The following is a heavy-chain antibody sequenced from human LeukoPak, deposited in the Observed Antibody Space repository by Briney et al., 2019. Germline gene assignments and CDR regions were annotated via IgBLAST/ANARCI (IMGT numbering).Heavy chain of an antibody. V-gene: IGHV4-38-2*02. J-gene: IGHJ4*02. CDR3: ARQASTVTTPFDY. CDR2: IYHSGRT. CDR1: GYSISSSSY. Sequence: PSETLSLTCTVSGYSISSSSYWGWIRQPPGEGLEWIGSIYHSGRTFYNPSLKSRVTISVDTSKNQFSLNMTSVSAADTAVYYCARQASTVTTPFDYWGQGTLVTVSS. D-gene: IGHD4-17*01.